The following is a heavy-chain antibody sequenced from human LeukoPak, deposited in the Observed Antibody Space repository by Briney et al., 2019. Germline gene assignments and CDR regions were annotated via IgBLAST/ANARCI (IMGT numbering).Heavy chain of an antibody. Sequence: GRSLRLSCAASGFTFSSYGMHWVRQAPGKGLEWVAVIWYDGSNKYYADSGKGGFTISRDNSKNTRYLQMNSLRAEDTAVYYCARERRYYYDSSGYYWASDAFDIWGQGTMVTVSS. V-gene: IGHV3-33*01. J-gene: IGHJ3*02. CDR3: ARERRYYYDSSGYYWASDAFDI. CDR2: IWYDGSNK. D-gene: IGHD3-22*01. CDR1: GFTFSSYG.